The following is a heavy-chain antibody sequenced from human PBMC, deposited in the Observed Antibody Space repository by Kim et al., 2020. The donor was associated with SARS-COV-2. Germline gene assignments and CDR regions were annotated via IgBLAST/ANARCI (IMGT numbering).Heavy chain of an antibody. Sequence: GGSLRLSCAASGFTFSTYGMHWVRQAPGKGLEWVAVISYEGTNKYHADSVQGRFTISRDNSKNTLYLQMNSLRVEDTAVYYCAKDGLNYYGSGRSDYLDYWGQGTLVTVSS. V-gene: IGHV3-30*18. J-gene: IGHJ4*02. CDR3: AKDGLNYYGSGRSDYLDY. CDR1: GFTFSTYG. CDR2: ISYEGTNK. D-gene: IGHD3-10*01.